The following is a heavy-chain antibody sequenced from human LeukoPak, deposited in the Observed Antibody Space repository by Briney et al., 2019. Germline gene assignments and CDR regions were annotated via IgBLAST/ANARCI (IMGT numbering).Heavy chain of an antibody. CDR1: RFSFSSYG. D-gene: IGHD6-13*01. V-gene: IGHV3-23*01. J-gene: IGHJ5*02. CDR2: ISGSGSDGST. Sequence: PGGSLRLSCAASRFSFSSYGMHWVRQAPGKGLEWVSGISGSGSDGSTYYADSVKGRFTISRDNSKNTLYLQMNSLRAEDTAVYYCAKDRAYISGWYGCSTPWGQGTLVTVSS. CDR3: AKDRAYISGWYGCSTP.